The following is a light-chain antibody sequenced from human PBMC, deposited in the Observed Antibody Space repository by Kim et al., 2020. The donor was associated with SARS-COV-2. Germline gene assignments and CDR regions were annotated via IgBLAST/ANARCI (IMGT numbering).Light chain of an antibody. Sequence: QSALTQPRSVSGSPGQSVTISCTGTSSDVGGYNYVSWYQQHPGKAPKLMIYDVSKRPSGVPDRFSGSKSGNTASLTISGPQAEDEADYYCCSYAGSYVWVFGGGTKLTVL. CDR2: DVS. V-gene: IGLV2-11*01. CDR1: SSDVGGYNY. J-gene: IGLJ3*02. CDR3: CSYAGSYVWV.